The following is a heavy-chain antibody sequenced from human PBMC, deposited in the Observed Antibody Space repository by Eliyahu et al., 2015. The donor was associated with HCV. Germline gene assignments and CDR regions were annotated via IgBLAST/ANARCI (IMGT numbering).Heavy chain of an antibody. V-gene: IGHV1-69*04. CDR3: ASLITGTTPQKAYFDY. D-gene: IGHD1-7*01. CDR2: IIPILGIA. J-gene: IGHJ4*02. Sequence: QVQLVQSGAEVKKPGSSVKVSCKASGGTFSSYAISWVRQAPGQGLEWMGRIIPILGIANYAQKFQGRVTITADKSTSTAYMELSSLRSEDTAVYYCASLITGTTPQKAYFDYWGQGTLVTVSS. CDR1: GGTFSSYA.